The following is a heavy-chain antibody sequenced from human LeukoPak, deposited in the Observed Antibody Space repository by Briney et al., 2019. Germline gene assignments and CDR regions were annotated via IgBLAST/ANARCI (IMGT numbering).Heavy chain of an antibody. Sequence: SSETLSLTCAVSGDSITSGGYSWSWIRQTPGKGLEWIAYIHDSGSIYNNPSLKSRLSISIDTTKNQFSLKLNSVTAADTAVYYCARVVAAAGNYWFDPWGQGTLVTVSS. CDR1: GDSITSGGYS. CDR2: IHDSGSI. V-gene: IGHV4-30-4*07. J-gene: IGHJ5*02. D-gene: IGHD6-25*01. CDR3: ARVVAAAGNYWFDP.